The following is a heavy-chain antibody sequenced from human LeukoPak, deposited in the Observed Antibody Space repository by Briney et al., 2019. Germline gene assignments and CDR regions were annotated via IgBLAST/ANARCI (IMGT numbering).Heavy chain of an antibody. J-gene: IGHJ5*02. CDR3: ARDGVRWAAASWFDP. CDR1: GYTFIGYY. V-gene: IGHV1-2*02. D-gene: IGHD6-13*01. Sequence: ASVKVSCKASGYTFIGYYMHWVRQAPGQGLEWMGWINPNSGGTNYAQKFQGRVTMTRDTSISTAYMELSRLRSDDTAVYYCARDGVRWAAASWFDPWGQGTLVTVSS. CDR2: INPNSGGT.